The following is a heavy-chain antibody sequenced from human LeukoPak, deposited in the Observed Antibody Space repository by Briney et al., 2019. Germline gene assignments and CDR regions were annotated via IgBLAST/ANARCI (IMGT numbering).Heavy chain of an antibody. J-gene: IGHJ4*02. CDR1: GGSFSGYY. Sequence: SETLSLTCAVYGGSFSGYYWSWIRQPPGKGLEWIGEINHSGSTNYNPSLKSRVTISVDTSKNQFPLRLSSVTAADTAVYYCARGRGFYDSSGYYYYWGQGTLVTVSS. CDR2: INHSGST. D-gene: IGHD3-22*01. CDR3: ARGRGFYDSSGYYYY. V-gene: IGHV4-34*01.